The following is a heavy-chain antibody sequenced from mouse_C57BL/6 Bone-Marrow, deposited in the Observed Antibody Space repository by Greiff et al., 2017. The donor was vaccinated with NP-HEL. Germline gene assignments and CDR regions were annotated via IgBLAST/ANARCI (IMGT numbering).Heavy chain of an antibody. V-gene: IGHV1-47*01. CDR1: GYTFTTYP. Sequence: VQLQQSGAELVKPGASVKMSCKASGYTFTTYPIEWMKQNHGKSLEWIGNFHPYNDDTKYTEKLKGKVTLSVEKSSSTVYLELSRLTSDDSAVYYCARGGNPWALDYWGQGTSVTVSS. J-gene: IGHJ4*01. CDR3: ARGGNPWALDY. CDR2: FHPYNDDT.